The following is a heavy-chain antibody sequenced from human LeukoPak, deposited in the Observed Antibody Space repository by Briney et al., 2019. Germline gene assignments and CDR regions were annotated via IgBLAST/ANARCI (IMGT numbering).Heavy chain of an antibody. CDR1: GFTFSSYG. CDR3: AKDRGGLYSGYGLVSITIDY. J-gene: IGHJ4*02. V-gene: IGHV3-30*02. CDR2: IRYDGSNK. Sequence: GGSLRLSCAASGFTFSSYGMHWVRQAPGKGLEWVAFIRYDGSNKYYADSVKGRFTISRDNSKNTLYLQMNSLRAEDTAVYYCAKDRGGLYSGYGLVSITIDYWGQGTLVTVSS. D-gene: IGHD5-12*01.